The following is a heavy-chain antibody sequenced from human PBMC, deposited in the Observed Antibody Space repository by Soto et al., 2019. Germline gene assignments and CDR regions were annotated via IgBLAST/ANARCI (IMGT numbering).Heavy chain of an antibody. CDR2: ISAYNGNT. CDR3: AREAGETYYDFWSGYGPARWFDP. J-gene: IGHJ5*02. V-gene: IGHV1-18*01. CDR1: GYTFTSYG. Sequence: ASVKVSCKASGYTFTSYGISWVRQAPGQGLEWMGWISAYNGNTNYAQKLQGRVTMTTDTSTSTAYMELRSLRSDDTAVYYCAREAGETYYDFWSGYGPARWFDPWGQGTLVTVSS. D-gene: IGHD3-3*01.